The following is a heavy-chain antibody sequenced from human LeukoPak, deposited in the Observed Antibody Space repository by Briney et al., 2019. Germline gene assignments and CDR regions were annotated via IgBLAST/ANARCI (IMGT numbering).Heavy chain of an antibody. J-gene: IGHJ4*02. V-gene: IGHV4-39*07. CDR2: IYYSGST. CDR3: ARDFWSGYWSFDY. CDR1: GDSFSSNSYY. Sequence: SETLSLTCTVSGDSFSSNSYYWGWIRQSPGKGLEWIGSIYYSGSTYYNPSLKSRVTISVDTSKNQFSLKLSSVTAADTAVYYCARDFWSGYWSFDYWGQGTLVTVSS. D-gene: IGHD3-3*01.